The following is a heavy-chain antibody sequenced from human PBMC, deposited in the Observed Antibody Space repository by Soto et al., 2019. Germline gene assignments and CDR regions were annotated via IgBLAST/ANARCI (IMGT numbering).Heavy chain of an antibody. CDR2: IYYSGST. D-gene: IGHD3-22*01. CDR3: AKYYDSSGYYPFDP. Sequence: SETLSLTCAVSGYSISSYYWSWIRQPPGKGLEWIGYIYYSGSTNYNPSLKSRVTISVDTSKNQFSLKLSSVTAADTAVYYCAKYYDSSGYYPFDPWGQGTLVTVSS. J-gene: IGHJ5*02. CDR1: GYSISSYY. V-gene: IGHV4-59*01.